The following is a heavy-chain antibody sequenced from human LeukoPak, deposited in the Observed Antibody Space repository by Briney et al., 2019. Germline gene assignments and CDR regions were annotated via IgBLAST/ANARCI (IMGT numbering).Heavy chain of an antibody. D-gene: IGHD2-21*02. V-gene: IGHV4-39*01. CDR3: ARQSPIVVVTASFDY. Sequence: PSETLSLTCTVSGGSISSSTYFWGWIRQPPGKGLDWIGSIYYSGSSYYNPSLKSRVTISVDTSKSQFSLKLSSVTAADTAVYYCARQSPIVVVTASFDYWGQGTLVTVSS. J-gene: IGHJ4*02. CDR2: IYYSGSS. CDR1: GGSISSSTYF.